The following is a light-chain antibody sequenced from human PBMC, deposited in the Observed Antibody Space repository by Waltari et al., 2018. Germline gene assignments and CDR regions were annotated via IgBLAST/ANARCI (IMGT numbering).Light chain of an antibody. CDR3: SSYTSSSTLDV. V-gene: IGLV2-14*01. J-gene: IGLJ2*01. CDR2: EVS. Sequence: QSALTQPASVSGSPGQSITISCTGTSRDVGGYNYVPWYQQHPGKAPKLMIYEVSNRPSGVSNRFSGSKSGNTASLTISGLQAEDEADYYCSSYTSSSTLDVFGGGTKLTVL. CDR1: SRDVGGYNY.